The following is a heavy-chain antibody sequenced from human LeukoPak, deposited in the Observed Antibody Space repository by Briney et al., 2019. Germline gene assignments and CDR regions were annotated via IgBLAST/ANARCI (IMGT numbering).Heavy chain of an antibody. CDR2: ISTSGNT. Sequence: RAGGSLRLSCAASGFTVSSNSMNWVRQAPGKGLEWVSTISTSGNTHYADSVKGRFIISRDNSKNTLYLQMNSLRAEDTAIYFCVKDHDSTGLYQDRDYWGQGTLVTISA. CDR3: VKDHDSTGLYQDRDY. J-gene: IGHJ4*02. CDR1: GFTVSSNS. D-gene: IGHD6-19*01. V-gene: IGHV3-23*01.